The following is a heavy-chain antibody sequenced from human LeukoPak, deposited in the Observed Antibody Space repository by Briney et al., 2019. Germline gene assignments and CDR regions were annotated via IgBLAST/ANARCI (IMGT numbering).Heavy chain of an antibody. Sequence: GGSLRLSCAASGFTFSSYAMSWVRQAPGKGLEWVSAISCSGGSTYYADSVKGRFTISRDNSKNTLYLQMNSLRAEDTAVYYCATSSSLAARPDYWGQGTLVTVSS. J-gene: IGHJ4*02. CDR1: GFTFSSYA. CDR3: ATSSSLAARPDY. V-gene: IGHV3-23*01. D-gene: IGHD6-6*01. CDR2: ISCSGGST.